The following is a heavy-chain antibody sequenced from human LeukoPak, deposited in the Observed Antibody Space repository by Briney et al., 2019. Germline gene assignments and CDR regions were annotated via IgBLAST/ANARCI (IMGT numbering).Heavy chain of an antibody. CDR2: ISPYNGET. CDR3: ARDLAYGDHLFDY. CDR1: GYTFTSYG. Sequence: ASVKVSCKASGYTFTSYGISWVRQAPGQGLEWMGRISPYNGETNYAQKFQDRVTMTTDTSTSTAYMDLRSLRSDDTAVYYCARDLAYGDHLFDYWGQGTLVTVSP. J-gene: IGHJ4*02. D-gene: IGHD4-17*01. V-gene: IGHV1-18*04.